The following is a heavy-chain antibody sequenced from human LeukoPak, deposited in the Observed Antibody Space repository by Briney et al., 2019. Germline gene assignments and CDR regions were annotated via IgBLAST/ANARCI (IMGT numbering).Heavy chain of an antibody. D-gene: IGHD5-12*01. CDR3: ARWDSGYEARGYFDY. J-gene: IGHJ4*02. CDR2: IYYSGST. CDR1: GGSVSSGSYY. V-gene: IGHV4-61*01. Sequence: SETLSLTCTVSGGSVSSGSYYWSWIRQPPGKGLEWIGYIYYSGSTNYNPSLKSRVTISVDTSKNQFSLKLSSVTAADTAVYYCARWDSGYEARGYFDYWGQGTLVTVSS.